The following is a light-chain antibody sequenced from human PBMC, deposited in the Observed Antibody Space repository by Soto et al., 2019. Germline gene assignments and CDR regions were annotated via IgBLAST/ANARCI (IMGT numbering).Light chain of an antibody. Sequence: QSALTQPPSVSGSPGQSVTISCTGTSSDVGSYNRVSWYQQPPGTAPKVIIYEVTNRPSGIPDRFSGSKSGNTASLTISGLQAEDEADYYCSSYTSSSTWVFGGGTKLTVL. CDR3: SSYTSSSTWV. V-gene: IGLV2-18*02. J-gene: IGLJ2*01. CDR1: SSDVGSYNR. CDR2: EVT.